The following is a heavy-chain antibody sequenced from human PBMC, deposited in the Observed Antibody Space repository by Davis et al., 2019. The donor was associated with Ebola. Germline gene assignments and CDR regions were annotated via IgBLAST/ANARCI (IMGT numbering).Heavy chain of an antibody. CDR3: ARQGSFYYYYYGMDV. CDR1: GYSFTSYW. D-gene: IGHD3-10*01. CDR2: IYPGDSDT. Sequence: KVSCKGSGYSFTSYWIGWVRQMPGKGQEWMGIIYPGDSDTRYSPSFQGQVTISADKSISTAYLQWSSLKASDTAMYYCARQGSFYYYYYGMDVWGQGTTVTVSS. V-gene: IGHV5-51*01. J-gene: IGHJ6*02.